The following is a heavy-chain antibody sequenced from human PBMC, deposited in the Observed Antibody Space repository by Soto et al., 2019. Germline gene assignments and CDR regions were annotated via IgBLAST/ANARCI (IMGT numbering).Heavy chain of an antibody. D-gene: IGHD2-8*02. V-gene: IGHV3-33*08. Sequence: QVQLVESGGGVVQPGGSLRLSCTTSGFTFNTYGMHWVRQAPGKGLEWVAIIWYDGSNKYYADSVKGRITISRDNSKNTLYVKMNSLRAEDMALYYCARRDCTGAYWYSWPFNYGVDVWGQGTTVTFSS. CDR1: GFTFNTYG. CDR3: ARRDCTGAYWYSWPFNYGVDV. CDR2: IWYDGSNK. J-gene: IGHJ6*02.